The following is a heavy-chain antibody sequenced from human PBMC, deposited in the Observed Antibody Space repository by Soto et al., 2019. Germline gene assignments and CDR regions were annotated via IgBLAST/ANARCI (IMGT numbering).Heavy chain of an antibody. CDR2: IFYTGVT. D-gene: IGHD3-22*01. CDR3: VRVLDSSWYADL. J-gene: IGHJ2*01. Sequence: LCGGSVRNASFYWTWIRQAPGTGLEYIGYIFYTGVTNYNPSLSSRVTISLDTSKNHFSLKLNSMTAADTAVYYCVRVLDSSWYADLWGRGTLVTVSS. V-gene: IGHV4-61*03. CDR1: GGSVRNASFY.